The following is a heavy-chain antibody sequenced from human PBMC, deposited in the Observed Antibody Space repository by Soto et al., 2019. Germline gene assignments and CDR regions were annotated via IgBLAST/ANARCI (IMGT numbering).Heavy chain of an antibody. CDR1: GYSFTSYW. CDR3: ARTRAPGKYYYRVEV. CDR2: IYPGDSDT. J-gene: IGHJ6*02. V-gene: IGHV5-51*01. Sequence: PGESLKISCKVSGYSFTSYWIGWVRQMPRKGLEWMGIIYPGDSDTRYSPSFQGQVTISADKSISTAYLQWSSLKASDTAMYYCARTRAPGKYYYRVEVWGQGTPVTVSS.